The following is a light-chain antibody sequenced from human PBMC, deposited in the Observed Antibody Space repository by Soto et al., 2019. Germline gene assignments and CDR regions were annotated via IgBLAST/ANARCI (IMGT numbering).Light chain of an antibody. CDR2: EGS. V-gene: IGLV2-23*01. J-gene: IGLJ2*01. CDR3: CSYAGSSTPV. Sequence: QSVLTQPASVSGSPGQSITISCTGTSSDVGGYNYVSWYQQHPGKGPKLMIYEGSKRPSGVSNRFSGSKSGNTASLTISGLQAEDEADYYCCSYAGSSTPVFGGGTKVTVL. CDR1: SSDVGGYNY.